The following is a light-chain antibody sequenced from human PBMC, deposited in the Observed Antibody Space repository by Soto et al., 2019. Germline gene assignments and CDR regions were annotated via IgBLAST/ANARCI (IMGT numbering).Light chain of an antibody. CDR1: PSVTNY. CDR3: QQRNIWPPVT. CDR2: GAF. J-gene: IGKJ5*01. Sequence: EVVMPQSQATLSVSPGERATLSCRASPSVTNYLAWYQQKPGQPPRLLIYGAFNRAAGIPARFSGSGSGTDFTLTTSSLEPEDSAVYYCQQRNIWPPVTVGQGTRLEIK. V-gene: IGKV3-11*01.